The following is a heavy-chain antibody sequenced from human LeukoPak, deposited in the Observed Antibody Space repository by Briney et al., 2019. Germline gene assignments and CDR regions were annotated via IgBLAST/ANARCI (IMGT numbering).Heavy chain of an antibody. Sequence: ASVTVSCKASGYTFTSYGISWVRQAPGQGLEWMGWISAFHGNTDYAQKFQGRVTMTTDTSTSTAYMELRSLRSDDTAVYYCARVPAIYYYDSSGYYEDYWGQGTLVTVSS. J-gene: IGHJ4*02. CDR2: ISAFHGNT. CDR1: GYTFTSYG. D-gene: IGHD3-22*01. V-gene: IGHV1-18*01. CDR3: ARVPAIYYYDSSGYYEDY.